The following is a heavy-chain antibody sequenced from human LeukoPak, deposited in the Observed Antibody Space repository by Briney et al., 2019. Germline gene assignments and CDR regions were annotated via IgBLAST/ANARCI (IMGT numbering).Heavy chain of an antibody. D-gene: IGHD3-10*01. CDR2: IYYSGST. Sequence: SETLSLTCTVSGGSISSYYWSWIRQPPGKGLEWIGYIYYSGSTNYNPSLKSRVTISVDTSKNQFSLKLSSVTAADTAVYYCARDAGTSGMDVWGQGTAVTVSS. J-gene: IGHJ6*02. V-gene: IGHV4-59*01. CDR3: ARDAGTSGMDV. CDR1: GGSISSYY.